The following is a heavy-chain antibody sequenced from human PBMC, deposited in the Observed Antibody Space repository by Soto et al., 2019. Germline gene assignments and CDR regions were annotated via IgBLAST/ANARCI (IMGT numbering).Heavy chain of an antibody. V-gene: IGHV3-23*01. Sequence: EVQLLESGGGLVQPGGSLRLSCAASGFTFSSDAMSWVRQAPGKGLEWASALSGSGGSTSYADSVKGRFTISRDNSKNTLYLQMNSLRDEDTAVYYCAKDLLLWFYQIGYYGMDVWGQGTTVTVSS. CDR1: GFTFSSDA. D-gene: IGHD3-10*01. CDR3: AKDLLLWFYQIGYYGMDV. J-gene: IGHJ6*02. CDR2: LSGSGGST.